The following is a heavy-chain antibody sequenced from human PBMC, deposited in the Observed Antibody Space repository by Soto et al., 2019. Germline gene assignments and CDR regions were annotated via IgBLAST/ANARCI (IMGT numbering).Heavy chain of an antibody. V-gene: IGHV1-8*01. CDR2: MNPNSGNT. D-gene: IGHD2-15*01. CDR3: ARGRRCRAGSCYYYYMDV. Sequence: QVQLVQSGAEVKKPGASVKVSCKASGYTFTSYDINWVRQATGQGLEWMGWMNPNSGNTGYAQKFQGRVTMTRNTSISTAYMELSSLTSEKTAVYYCARGRRCRAGSCYYYYMDVCAKGTTVIVSS. CDR1: GYTFTSYD. J-gene: IGHJ6*03.